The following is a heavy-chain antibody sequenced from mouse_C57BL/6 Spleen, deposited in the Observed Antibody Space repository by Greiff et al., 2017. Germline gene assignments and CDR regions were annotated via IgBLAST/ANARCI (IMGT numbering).Heavy chain of an antibody. CDR3: ARDGAYGSSPAWFAY. V-gene: IGHV1-22*01. D-gene: IGHD1-1*01. Sequence: EVQLQQSGPELVKPGASVKMSCKASGYTFTDYNMHWVKQSHGKSLEWIGYLNPNNGGTSYNQTFKGKATLTVNNSSSTASMEHRSLTSEDAAVYYCARDGAYGSSPAWFAYWGQGTLVTVSA. CDR2: LNPNNGGT. J-gene: IGHJ3*01. CDR1: GYTFTDYN.